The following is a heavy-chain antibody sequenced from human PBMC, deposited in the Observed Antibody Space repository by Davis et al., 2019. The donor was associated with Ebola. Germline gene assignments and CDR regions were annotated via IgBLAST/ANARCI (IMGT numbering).Heavy chain of an antibody. D-gene: IGHD3-10*01. CDR1: GGTFSSYA. Sequence: SVKVSCKASGGTFSSYAISWVRQAPGQGLEWMGGIIPIFGTANYAQKFQGRVKITADESTSTAYMELSSLRSDDTAVYYCARDGLWFRELLYSHYYGMDVWGQGTTVTVSS. V-gene: IGHV1-69*13. CDR2: IIPIFGTA. CDR3: ARDGLWFRELLYSHYYGMDV. J-gene: IGHJ6*02.